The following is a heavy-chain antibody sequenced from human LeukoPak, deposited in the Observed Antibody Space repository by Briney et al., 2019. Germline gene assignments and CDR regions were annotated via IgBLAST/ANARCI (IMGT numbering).Heavy chain of an antibody. CDR1: GFTFSISA. CDR2: ISDRAAT. D-gene: IGHD3-16*01. V-gene: IGHV3-23*01. CDR3: AKAGGGYPYY. Sequence: PGGSLRLSCAASGFTFSISAISWVRQAPGKGLECVSVISDRAATFYADSVKGRFTISRDNSRNTVYLQMNALRAEDTAIYYCAKAGGGYPYYWGQGTPATVSS. J-gene: IGHJ4*02.